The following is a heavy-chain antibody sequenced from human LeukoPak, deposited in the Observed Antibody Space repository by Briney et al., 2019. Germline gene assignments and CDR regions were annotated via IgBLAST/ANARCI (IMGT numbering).Heavy chain of an antibody. Sequence: SETLSLTCTVPVGSISSGSYFWGWIRQPPGKGLGWIVSIYYSGSTYYNPSLKARFPISVNTPKNHFSLKLSSVTAADTAVYYCARLPRYCSSTTCYYADYWGQGTLVTVSS. CDR3: ARLPRYCSSTTCYYADY. D-gene: IGHD2-2*01. V-gene: IGHV4-39*02. CDR1: VGSISSGSYF. CDR2: IYYSGST. J-gene: IGHJ4*02.